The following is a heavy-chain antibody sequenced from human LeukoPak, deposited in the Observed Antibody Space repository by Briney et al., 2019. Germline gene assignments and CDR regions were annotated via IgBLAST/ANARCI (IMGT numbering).Heavy chain of an antibody. CDR1: RGSLIKYY. CDR3: ARDPYDSTGYHWFNP. CDR2: IYYDGTT. Sequence: SETLSLTCTVSRGSLIKYYWTWIRQAPEKGLEWLCFIYYDGTTIVNPSVKSRVTISLDTSKTQFFLNLTCVTAADTAVYFCARDPYDSTGYHWFNPWGQGIPVIVS. V-gene: IGHV4-59*08. J-gene: IGHJ5*02. D-gene: IGHD3-22*01.